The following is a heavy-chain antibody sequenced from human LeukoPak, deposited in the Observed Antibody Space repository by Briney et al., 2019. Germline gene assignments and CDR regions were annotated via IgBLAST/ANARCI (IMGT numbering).Heavy chain of an antibody. J-gene: IGHJ4*02. Sequence: SETLSLTCAVYGGSFSGYYWSWIRQPPGKGLEWIGEINHSGSTNYNPSLKSRVTISVDTSKNQFSLKLSSVTAADTAVYYCARASRIVVVPAASVLGYYYDSSGLFDYWGQGTLVTVSS. CDR1: GGSFSGYY. D-gene: IGHD2-2*01. CDR3: ARASRIVVVPAASVLGYYYDSSGLFDY. CDR2: INHSGST. V-gene: IGHV4-34*01.